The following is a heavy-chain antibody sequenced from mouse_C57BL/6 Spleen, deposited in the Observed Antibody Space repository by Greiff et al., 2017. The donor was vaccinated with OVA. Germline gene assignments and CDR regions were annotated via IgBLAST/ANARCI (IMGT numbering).Heavy chain of an antibody. V-gene: IGHV1-18*01. CDR3: ARPDPWFAY. J-gene: IGHJ3*01. Sequence: VQLKESGPELVKPGASVKIPCKASGYTFTDYNMDWVKQSHGKSLEWIGDINPNNGGTIYNQKFKGKATLTVDKSSSTAYMELRSLTSEDTAVYYCARPDPWFAYWGQGTLVTVSA. CDR1: GYTFTDYN. CDR2: INPNNGGT.